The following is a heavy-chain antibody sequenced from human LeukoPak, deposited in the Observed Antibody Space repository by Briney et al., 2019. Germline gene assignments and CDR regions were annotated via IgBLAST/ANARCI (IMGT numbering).Heavy chain of an antibody. Sequence: PGGSLRLSCAASAFTFSGYGMHWVRQAPGKGLEWVAVISYDGSNKYYADSVKGRFTISRDNSKNTLYLQMNSLRAEDTAVYYCAKLEGGDAFDIWGQGTMVTVSS. CDR3: AKLEGGDAFDI. CDR1: AFTFSGYG. J-gene: IGHJ3*02. V-gene: IGHV3-30*18. CDR2: ISYDGSNK. D-gene: IGHD3-16*01.